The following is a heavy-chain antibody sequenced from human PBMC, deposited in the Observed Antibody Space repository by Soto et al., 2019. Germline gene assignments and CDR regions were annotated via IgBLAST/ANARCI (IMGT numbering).Heavy chain of an antibody. CDR2: IYYSGNT. CDR3: VRGDGDYHDGNGYLGRH. J-gene: IGHJ4*02. D-gene: IGHD3-22*01. CDR1: GGSFSTYY. Sequence: TCTVSGGSFSTYYWSWVRQPPGKGLEWIGYIYYSGNTNYNPSLKSRVTISFDTSRSQFSLKLRSVTAADTAVYFCVRGDGDYHDGNGYLGRHWGQGTLVTVSS. V-gene: IGHV4-59*01.